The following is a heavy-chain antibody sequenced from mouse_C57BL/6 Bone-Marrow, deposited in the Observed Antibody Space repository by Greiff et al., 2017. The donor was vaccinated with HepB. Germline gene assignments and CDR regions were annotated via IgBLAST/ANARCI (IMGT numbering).Heavy chain of an antibody. D-gene: IGHD2-12*01. CDR1: GYTFTSYG. Sequence: QVQLQQSGAELARPGASVKLSCKASGYTFTSYGISWVKQSPGQGLEWIGEIYPRSGNTYYNEKFKGKATLTADKSSSTAYMELRSLTSEDSAVYFCARAYYKGYFDYWGQGTTLTVSS. J-gene: IGHJ2*01. V-gene: IGHV1-81*01. CDR2: IYPRSGNT. CDR3: ARAYYKGYFDY.